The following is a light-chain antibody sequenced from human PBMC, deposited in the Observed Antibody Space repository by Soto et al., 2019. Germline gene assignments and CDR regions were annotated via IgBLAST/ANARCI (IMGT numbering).Light chain of an antibody. Sequence: AIQVTQSPSSLSASVGDRVTITCRASQDIRRALAWYQQKPGKAPKLLIYDVSTLESGVPSRFSGSGSGTEFTLTITSLQPEDFGTYYCQQFNSYPITFGHGTRLEIK. CDR2: DVS. CDR1: QDIRRA. V-gene: IGKV1-13*02. CDR3: QQFNSYPIT. J-gene: IGKJ5*01.